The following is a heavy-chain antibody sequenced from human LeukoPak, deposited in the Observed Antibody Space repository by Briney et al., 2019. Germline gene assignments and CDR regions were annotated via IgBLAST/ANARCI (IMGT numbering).Heavy chain of an antibody. CDR2: ISGSGGST. V-gene: IGHV3-23*01. Sequence: GGSLRLSCAASGFTFSSYGMSWVRQAPGKGLEWVSAISGSGGSTYYADSVKGRFTISRDNAKNSLYLQMNSLRAEDTALYYCARDLHSSGHHSFDYWGQGTLVTVSS. CDR3: ARDLHSSGHHSFDY. CDR1: GFTFSSYG. D-gene: IGHD3-22*01. J-gene: IGHJ4*02.